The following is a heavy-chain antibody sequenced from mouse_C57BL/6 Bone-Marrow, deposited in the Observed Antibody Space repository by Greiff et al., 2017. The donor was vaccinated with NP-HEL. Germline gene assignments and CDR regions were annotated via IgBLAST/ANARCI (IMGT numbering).Heavy chain of an antibody. D-gene: IGHD2-4*01. V-gene: IGHV1-59*01. CDR3: ALYDYDDGFAY. CDR1: GYTFTSYW. Sequence: QVQLQQPGAELVRPGTSVKLSCKASGYTFTSYWMHWVKQRPGQGLEWIGVIDPSDSYTNYNQKFKGKATLTVDTSSSTAYMQLSSLTSEDSAVYYCALYDYDDGFAYWGQGTLVTVSA. CDR2: IDPSDSYT. J-gene: IGHJ3*01.